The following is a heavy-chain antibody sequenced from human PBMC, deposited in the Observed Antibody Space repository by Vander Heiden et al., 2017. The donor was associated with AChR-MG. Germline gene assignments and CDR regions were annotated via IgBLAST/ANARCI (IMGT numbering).Heavy chain of an antibody. D-gene: IGHD6-19*01. CDR1: GPSIRSGDYH. J-gene: IGHJ6*02. Sequence: QAQLQESGPGLVKLSRTLSTTCTVSGPSIRSGDYHWSWIRQPPGKGLEWIGYFFHSGSTHYNPSLKSRVTISVDTSKNQFSLRLSSVTAADAAVYFCARDPGIALAGYYYGVDVWGQGTTVIVSS. CDR2: FFHSGST. CDR3: ARDPGIALAGYYYGVDV. V-gene: IGHV4-30-4*01.